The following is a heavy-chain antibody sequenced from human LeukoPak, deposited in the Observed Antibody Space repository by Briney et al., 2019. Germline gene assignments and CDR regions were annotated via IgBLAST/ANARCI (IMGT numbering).Heavy chain of an antibody. CDR3: ARSYDGYVRSFDY. Sequence: GGSLRLSCAASGFTLSSHSLNWVRQAPGKGLEWLSYITPSSVTMYNSDSVKGRFTISRDSAKNSVYLQINSLRAEDTAVYYCARSYDGYVRSFDYWGQGALVTVSS. V-gene: IGHV3-48*04. J-gene: IGHJ4*02. D-gene: IGHD5-24*01. CDR1: GFTLSSHS. CDR2: ITPSSVTM.